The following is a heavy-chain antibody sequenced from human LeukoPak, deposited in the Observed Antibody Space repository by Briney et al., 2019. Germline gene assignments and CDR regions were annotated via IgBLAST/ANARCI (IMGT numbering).Heavy chain of an antibody. V-gene: IGHV4-59*01. CDR3: ARDRSPIFWSGSTALGYFDL. CDR2: IYYSGST. Sequence: PSETLSLTCTVSGGSISSYYWSWIRQPPGKGLEWIGYIYYSGSTNYNPSLKSRVTISVDTSKNQFSLKLSSVTAADTAVYYCARDRSPIFWSGSTALGYFDLWGRGTLVTVSP. D-gene: IGHD3-3*01. J-gene: IGHJ2*01. CDR1: GGSISSYY.